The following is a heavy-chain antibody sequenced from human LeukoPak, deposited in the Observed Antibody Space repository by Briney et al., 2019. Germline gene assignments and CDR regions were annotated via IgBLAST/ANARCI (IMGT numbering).Heavy chain of an antibody. Sequence: SETLSLTCTVSGGSISSYYWSWIREPAGKGLEWIGRIYTSGSTNYNPSLKSRVTISVDTSKNQFSLKLSSVTAADTAVYYCARGEQQLVPGSRWFDPWGQGTLVTVSS. CDR3: ARGEQQLVPGSRWFDP. D-gene: IGHD6-13*01. CDR1: GGSISSYY. J-gene: IGHJ5*02. CDR2: IYTSGST. V-gene: IGHV4-4*07.